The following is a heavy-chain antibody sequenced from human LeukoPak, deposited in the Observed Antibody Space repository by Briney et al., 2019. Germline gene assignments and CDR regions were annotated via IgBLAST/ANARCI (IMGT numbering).Heavy chain of an antibody. J-gene: IGHJ4*02. CDR3: ARSWIQLWYYDY. CDR1: GGSISSSSYY. CDR2: IFYSGTT. D-gene: IGHD5-18*01. V-gene: IGHV4-39*01. Sequence: PSETLSLTCTVSGGSISSSSYYWGWIRQPPGKGLEWIGNIFYSGTTYYNPSLKSRVTISVDTSKNQFSLKLSSVTAADTAVYYCARSWIQLWYYDYWGQGTLLTVSS.